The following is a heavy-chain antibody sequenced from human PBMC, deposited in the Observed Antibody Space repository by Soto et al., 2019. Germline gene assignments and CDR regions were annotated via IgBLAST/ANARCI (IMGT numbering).Heavy chain of an antibody. Sequence: QVQLVESGGGVVQPRRSLRLSCAASGFTFSSYGMHWVRQAPGKGLVWVAVIWYDGSNKYYADSVKGRFTISRDNSKNTLYLQMNSLRAEDTAVYYCARDCAGYSSGWYQRGGFDYWGQGTLVTVSS. CDR2: IWYDGSNK. D-gene: IGHD6-19*01. CDR1: GFTFSSYG. V-gene: IGHV3-33*01. CDR3: ARDCAGYSSGWYQRGGFDY. J-gene: IGHJ4*02.